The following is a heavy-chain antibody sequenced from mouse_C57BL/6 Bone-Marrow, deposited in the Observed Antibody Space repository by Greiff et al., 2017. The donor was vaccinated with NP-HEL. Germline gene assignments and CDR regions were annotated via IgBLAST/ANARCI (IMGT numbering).Heavy chain of an antibody. CDR3: ARHYGSRFFDY. J-gene: IGHJ2*01. Sequence: QVQLQQSGAELVRPGTSVKVSCKASGYAFTNYLIEWVKQRPGQGLEWIGVINPGSGGTNYNEKFKGKATLTADQSSSTAYMQLSSLTSEGSAVYVCARHYGSRFFDYWGQGTTLTVSS. CDR1: GYAFTNYL. CDR2: INPGSGGT. D-gene: IGHD1-1*01. V-gene: IGHV1-54*01.